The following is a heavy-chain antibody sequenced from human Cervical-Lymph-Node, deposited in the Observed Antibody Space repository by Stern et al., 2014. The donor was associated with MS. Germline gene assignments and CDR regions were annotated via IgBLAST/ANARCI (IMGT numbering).Heavy chain of an antibody. CDR3: ARDRGLTHYFYGMDV. CDR1: GFTFSDYG. CDR2: ATYDGSDQ. D-gene: IGHD3-10*01. Sequence: QVQLVESGGGVVQPGKSLRLSCAASGFTFSDYGMHWVRQAPGKGLEWVALATYDGSDQYYEDSVKGRFTVSRDNSKNTVLLQMNGLRPEDTAVYFCARDRGLTHYFYGMDVWGQGTTVTVSS. J-gene: IGHJ6*02. V-gene: IGHV3-30*03.